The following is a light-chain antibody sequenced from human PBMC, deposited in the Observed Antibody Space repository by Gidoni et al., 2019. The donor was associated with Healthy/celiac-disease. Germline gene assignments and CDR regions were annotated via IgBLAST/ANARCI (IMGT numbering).Light chain of an antibody. CDR1: SSDVGGYNY. CDR3: CSYAGSYTFWV. J-gene: IGLJ3*02. Sequence: QSALTQPRSVSGSPRQSIPISCTGTSSDVGGYNYVSWYQQHPGKAPQLMIYDVSKRPSGVPDRFSGSKSGNTASLTISGLQAEDEADYYCCSYAGSYTFWVFGGGTKLTVL. V-gene: IGLV2-11*01. CDR2: DVS.